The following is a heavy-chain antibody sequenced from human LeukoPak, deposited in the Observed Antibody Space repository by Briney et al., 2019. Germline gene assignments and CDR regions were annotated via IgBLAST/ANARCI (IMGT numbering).Heavy chain of an antibody. CDR1: GFTFSNAW. CDR2: IKSKTDGGTT. J-gene: IGHJ6*04. V-gene: IGHV3-15*01. CDR3: SRYYYYYGMDV. Sequence: PGGSLRLSCAASGFTFSNAWMSWVRQAPGKGLEWVGRIKSKTDGGTTDYAAPVKGRFTISRDDSKNTLYLQMNSLKTEDTAVYYCSRYYYYYGMDVWGKGTTVTVSS.